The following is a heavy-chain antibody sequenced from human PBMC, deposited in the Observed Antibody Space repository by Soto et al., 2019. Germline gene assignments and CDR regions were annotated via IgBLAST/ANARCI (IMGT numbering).Heavy chain of an antibody. J-gene: IGHJ4*02. CDR1: GGTVSSYA. CDR3: ARDLSSDSTGFRGYDL. Sequence: SGAEVKKAGSSVKVSCKASGGTVSSYAITWVRQAPGKGLEWMGVFIPIFVSAHYAQKFQGRVTITADESTSTAYMELSGLRSEDTAIYYCARDLSSDSTGFRGYDLWGQGTLVTVSS. D-gene: IGHD3-10*01. CDR2: FIPIFVSA. V-gene: IGHV1-69*01.